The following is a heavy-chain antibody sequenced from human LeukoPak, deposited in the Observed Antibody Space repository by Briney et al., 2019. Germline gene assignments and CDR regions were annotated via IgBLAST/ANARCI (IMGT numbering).Heavy chain of an antibody. D-gene: IGHD4-17*01. CDR3: ARPHVGGYGDGWHYDY. Sequence: PGGSLRLSCVASGFAFSNHGMHWVRQAPGKGLEWVATIWFDGSQISYADSVKGRFTISRDNSKSTLSLQMNSLRAEDTAVYYCARPHVGGYGDGWHYDYWGQGTLVTVSS. V-gene: IGHV3-33*08. CDR1: GFAFSNHG. J-gene: IGHJ4*02. CDR2: IWFDGSQI.